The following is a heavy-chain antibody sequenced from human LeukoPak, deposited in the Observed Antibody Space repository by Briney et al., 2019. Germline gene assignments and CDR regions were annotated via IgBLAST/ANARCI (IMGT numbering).Heavy chain of an antibody. D-gene: IGHD3-10*01. J-gene: IGHJ4*02. V-gene: IGHV3-9*01. CDR2: ISWNIGSV. Sequence: GGSLSLSCAVSGFTFYDYAMHWVRQAPGDGLGWVSGISWNIGSVVYAASVKGRFTISRDNAKNSLYLQMNSLRAEDTALYYCAKDTNAWFGGPSADFDYWGQGTLVTVSS. CDR1: GFTFYDYA. CDR3: AKDTNAWFGGPSADFDY.